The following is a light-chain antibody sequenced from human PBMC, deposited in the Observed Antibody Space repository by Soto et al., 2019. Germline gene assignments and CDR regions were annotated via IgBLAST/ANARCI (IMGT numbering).Light chain of an antibody. CDR3: QQRSNWQWT. Sequence: DIVLTQSPATLSLSPGERATLSCRASRSVSTYLAWYQQKPGQAPRLLIYDASNRATGIPFRFSGSGSGTDFILAISSLEPEDSAVYYCQQRSNWQWTFGQGTKVEIK. CDR2: DAS. V-gene: IGKV3-11*01. CDR1: RSVSTY. J-gene: IGKJ1*01.